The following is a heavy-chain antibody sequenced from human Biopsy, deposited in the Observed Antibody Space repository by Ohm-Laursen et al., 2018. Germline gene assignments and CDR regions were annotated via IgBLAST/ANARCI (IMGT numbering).Heavy chain of an antibody. CDR3: ASLGLVWFGELLSVPFGMDV. CDR1: GFTFRSYA. V-gene: IGHV3-21*01. Sequence: SLRLSCTASGFTFRSYAMSWVRQVPGRGLEWVSSITSRSGYKYYADSVKGRFTISRDNAKNSLYLQMNSLRAEDTAVYFCASLGLVWFGELLSVPFGMDVWGQGTTVTVSS. J-gene: IGHJ6*02. CDR2: ITSRSGYK. D-gene: IGHD3-10*01.